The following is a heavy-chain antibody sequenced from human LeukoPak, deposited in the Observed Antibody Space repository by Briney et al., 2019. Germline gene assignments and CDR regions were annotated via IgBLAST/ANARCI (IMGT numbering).Heavy chain of an antibody. CDR3: AKQTWYNWNWGAFDI. D-gene: IGHD1-7*01. J-gene: IGHJ3*02. CDR1: GFTFSSYA. CDR2: ISGSGGST. V-gene: IGHV3-23*01. Sequence: GGSLRLSCAASGFTFSSYAMSWVRPAPGKGLEWVSAISGSGGSTYYADSVKGRFTISRDNSKNTLYLQMNSLRAEDTAVYYCAKQTWYNWNWGAFDIWGQGTMVTVSS.